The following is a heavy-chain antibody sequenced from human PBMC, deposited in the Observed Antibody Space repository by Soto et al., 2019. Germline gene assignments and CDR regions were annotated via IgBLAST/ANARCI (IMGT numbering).Heavy chain of an antibody. Sequence: SETLSLTCTVSGGSMTNFYWSWIRQPPGKGLEWIGYIYYSGSTNYNPSLKSRLTISVDTSKNQFSLKLRSVTAADTAVYYCARALRADYWGQGTLVTVSS. V-gene: IGHV4-59*01. CDR3: ARALRADY. J-gene: IGHJ4*02. D-gene: IGHD5-12*01. CDR1: GGSMTNFY. CDR2: IYYSGST.